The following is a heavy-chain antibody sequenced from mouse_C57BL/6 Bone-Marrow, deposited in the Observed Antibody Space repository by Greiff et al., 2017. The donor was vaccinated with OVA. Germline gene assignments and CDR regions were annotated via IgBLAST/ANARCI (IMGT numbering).Heavy chain of an antibody. CDR3: ARGRNPYYFDY. CDR1: GFTFSDYG. V-gene: IGHV5-17*01. Sequence: EVKLMESGGGLVKPGGSLKLSCAASGFTFSDYGMHWVRQAPEKGLEWVAYISSGSSTIYYADTVKGRFTISRDNAKNALFLKMTSLRSEDTAMYYCARGRNPYYFDYWGQGTTLTVSS. J-gene: IGHJ2*01. CDR2: ISSGSSTI.